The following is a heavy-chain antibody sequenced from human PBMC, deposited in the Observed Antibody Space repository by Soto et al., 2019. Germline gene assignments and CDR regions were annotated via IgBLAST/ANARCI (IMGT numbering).Heavy chain of an antibody. Sequence: PSETLSLTCAVSGGSFSGYIWSWIRQSPGKGLEWIGQINHSGSANYNPSLKSRVTISVDTSNNQFSLKLTSVTSADTAVYYCARQPVYYDILTGYSTYYFDYWGQGPPVTVSS. CDR1: GGSFSGYI. V-gene: IGHV4-34*01. CDR3: ARQPVYYDILTGYSTYYFDY. J-gene: IGHJ4*02. D-gene: IGHD3-9*01. CDR2: INHSGSA.